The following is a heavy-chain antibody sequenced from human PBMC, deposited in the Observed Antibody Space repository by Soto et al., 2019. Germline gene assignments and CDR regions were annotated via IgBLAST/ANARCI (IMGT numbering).Heavy chain of an antibody. J-gene: IGHJ5*02. V-gene: IGHV3-30*18. CDR3: AKDQNYYGSGSYPWFDP. CDR2: ISYDGSNK. CDR1: GFTFSSYG. Sequence: GGSLRLSCAASGFTFSSYGMHWVRQAPGKGLEWVAIISYDGSNKYYADSVKGRFTISRDNSKNTLYLQINSLRAEDTAVYYCAKDQNYYGSGSYPWFDPWGQGTLVTVSS. D-gene: IGHD3-10*01.